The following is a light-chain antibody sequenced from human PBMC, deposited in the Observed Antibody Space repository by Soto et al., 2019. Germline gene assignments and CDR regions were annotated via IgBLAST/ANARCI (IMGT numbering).Light chain of an antibody. Sequence: DIQMTQSPSTLSASVGDRITITCRASQSIRSWLAWYQQKPEKAPTLLIYDASILESGVPSRFSGSGSGTEFTLNISSLHPDDFATYYCQHYTEYSSTFGPGTKVDI. CDR1: QSIRSW. CDR2: DAS. J-gene: IGKJ3*01. V-gene: IGKV1-5*01. CDR3: QHYTEYSST.